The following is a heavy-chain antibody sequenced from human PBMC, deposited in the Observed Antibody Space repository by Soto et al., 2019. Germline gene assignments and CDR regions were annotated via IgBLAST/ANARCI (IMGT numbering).Heavy chain of an antibody. CDR2: INPSGGST. Sequence: QVQLVQSGAEVKKPGASVKVSCKASGYTFTSYYMHWVRQAPGQGLEWMGIINPSGGSTSYAQKFHGRVTMTRDTSTSTVYMELSSLRSEDTAVYYCARVYYDSSGYGYFDYWGQGTLVTVSS. D-gene: IGHD3-22*01. CDR1: GYTFTSYY. CDR3: ARVYYDSSGYGYFDY. J-gene: IGHJ4*02. V-gene: IGHV1-46*01.